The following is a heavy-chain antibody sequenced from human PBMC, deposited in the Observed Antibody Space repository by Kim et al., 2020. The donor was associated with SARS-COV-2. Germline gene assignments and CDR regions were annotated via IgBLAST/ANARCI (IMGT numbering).Heavy chain of an antibody. D-gene: IGHD2-21*02. CDR3: ASSVGYCGGDCYFGY. Sequence: DSRKGRFTISRDNSKNTLYLQMNSLGAEDTAVYYCASSVGYCGGDCYFGYWGQGTLVTVSS. J-gene: IGHJ4*02. V-gene: IGHV3-23*01.